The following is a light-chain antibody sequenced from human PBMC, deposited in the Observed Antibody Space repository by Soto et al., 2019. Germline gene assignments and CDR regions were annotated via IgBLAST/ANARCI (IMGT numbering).Light chain of an antibody. J-gene: IGLJ1*01. CDR3: SLYTSSSTLYV. Sequence: QSALTQPPSVSGSPGQSVTISCTGTSSDVGSYNRVSWYQQPPGTAPKLMIYEVSNRPSGVPDRFSGSKSGNTASLTISGRQAEDEADYYCSLYTSSSTLYVFGTGTKLTVL. CDR1: SSDVGSYNR. CDR2: EVS. V-gene: IGLV2-18*01.